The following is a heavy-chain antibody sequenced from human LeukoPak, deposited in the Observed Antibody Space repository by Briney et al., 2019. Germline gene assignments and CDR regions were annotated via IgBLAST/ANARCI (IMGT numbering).Heavy chain of an antibody. CDR3: ARDLVYDSPPSGMDV. D-gene: IGHD3-16*01. CDR1: GYTFTGYY. V-gene: IGHV1-2*02. Sequence: ASVKVSCKASGYTFTGYYMHWVRQAPGQGLEWMGWINPNSGGTNYAQKFQGRVTMTRDTSISTAYMELSRLRSDDTAVYYCARDLVYDSPPSGMDVWGRGTTVTVSS. CDR2: INPNSGGT. J-gene: IGHJ6*02.